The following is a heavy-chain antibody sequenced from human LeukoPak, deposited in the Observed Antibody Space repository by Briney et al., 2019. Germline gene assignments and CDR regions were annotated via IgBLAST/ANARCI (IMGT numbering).Heavy chain of an antibody. Sequence: GGSLRLSCAASGFTVSSNYMSWVRQAPGKGLEWVGRIKSKTDGGTTDYAAPVKGRFTISRDDSKNTLYLQMNSLKTEDTAVYYCARYCSSTTCYKPPWGQGTLVTVSS. CDR1: GFTVSSNY. CDR3: ARYCSSTTCYKPP. D-gene: IGHD2-2*02. J-gene: IGHJ5*02. V-gene: IGHV3-15*01. CDR2: IKSKTDGGTT.